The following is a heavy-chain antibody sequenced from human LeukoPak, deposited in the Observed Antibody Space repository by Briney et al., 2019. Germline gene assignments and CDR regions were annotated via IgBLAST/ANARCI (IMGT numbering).Heavy chain of an antibody. CDR2: IIPIFGTA. CDR3: AREGTTVTTPDY. Sequence: SVKVSCKASGGTFSSYAISWVRQAPGQGLEWMGRIIPIFGTANYAQKFQGRVKITTDESTSTAYMELSSLRSEDTAVYYCAREGTTVTTPDYWGQGTLVTVSS. D-gene: IGHD4-17*01. CDR1: GGTFSSYA. J-gene: IGHJ4*02. V-gene: IGHV1-69*05.